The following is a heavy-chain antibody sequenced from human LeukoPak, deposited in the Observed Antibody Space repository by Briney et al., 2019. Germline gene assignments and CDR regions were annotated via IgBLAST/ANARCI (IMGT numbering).Heavy chain of an antibody. J-gene: IGHJ4*02. D-gene: IGHD3-22*01. V-gene: IGHV4-39*01. CDR1: GGSISSSGYY. CDR3: ARRSYDGSGYYYVDY. Sequence: SETLSLTCTVSGGSISSSGYYWGWIRQPPGKGLEWIGSISSGRSTHYIPSLKSRVTISVDTSKNQFSLKLSSVTAADTAVYYCARRSYDGSGYYYVDYWGQGTLVTVSS. CDR2: ISSGRST.